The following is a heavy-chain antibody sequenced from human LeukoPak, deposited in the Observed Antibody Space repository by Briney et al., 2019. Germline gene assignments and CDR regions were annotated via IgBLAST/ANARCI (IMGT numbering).Heavy chain of an antibody. CDR3: ARYTFRAVDI. CDR1: GFTFSSYA. V-gene: IGHV3-53*01. CDR2: IYAGGDT. Sequence: GGSLRLSCAASGFTFSSYAMTWVRQAPGKGLEWVSNIYAGGDTHYADSVRGRFTISRDNSNNTLYLQMNSLRAEDTAVYYCARYTFRAVDIWGQGTMVTVSS. D-gene: IGHD3-16*01. J-gene: IGHJ3*02.